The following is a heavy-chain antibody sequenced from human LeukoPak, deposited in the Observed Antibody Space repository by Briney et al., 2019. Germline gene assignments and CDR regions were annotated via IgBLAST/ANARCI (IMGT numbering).Heavy chain of an antibody. J-gene: IGHJ4*02. CDR3: TRLTWNYFFDN. Sequence: GGSLRLSCTASGFSVSSIYMAWVRQAPGKGLEFVSIIYSGGSTSYTDSVEGRFTMSRDNSKNTLYLQMNSLRAEDTAVYYCTRLTWNYFFDNWGQGTLVTVSS. V-gene: IGHV3-53*01. CDR1: GFSVSSIY. CDR2: IYSGGST. D-gene: IGHD3-10*01.